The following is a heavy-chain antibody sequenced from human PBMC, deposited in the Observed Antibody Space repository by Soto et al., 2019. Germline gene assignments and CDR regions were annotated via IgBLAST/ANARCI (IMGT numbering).Heavy chain of an antibody. D-gene: IGHD6-19*01. Sequence: ASVKVSCKASGYTFTGYYMHWVRQAPGQGLEWMGWINPNSGGTNYAQKFQGWVTMTRDTSISTAYMELSRLRSDDTAVYYCARAESSGWYSNAFDIWGQGTMVTVSS. CDR1: GYTFTGYY. V-gene: IGHV1-2*04. CDR3: ARAESSGWYSNAFDI. CDR2: INPNSGGT. J-gene: IGHJ3*02.